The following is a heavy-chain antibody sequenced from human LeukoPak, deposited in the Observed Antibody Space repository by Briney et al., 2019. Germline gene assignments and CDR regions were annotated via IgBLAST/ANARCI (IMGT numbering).Heavy chain of an antibody. CDR3: ARGRQQLGTYYFDY. Sequence: ASVKVSCKVSGYTLTELSMHWVRQAPGQGLEWMGWMNPNSGNTGYAQKFQGRVTITRNTSISTAYMELSSLRSEDTAVYYCARGRQQLGTYYFDYWGQGTLVTVSS. CDR1: GYTLTELS. D-gene: IGHD6-13*01. J-gene: IGHJ4*02. V-gene: IGHV1-8*03. CDR2: MNPNSGNT.